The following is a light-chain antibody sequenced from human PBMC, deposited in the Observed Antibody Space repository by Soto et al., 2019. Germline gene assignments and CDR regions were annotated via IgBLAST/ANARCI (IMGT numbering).Light chain of an antibody. CDR2: GNS. CDR3: QSYDSSIGV. J-gene: IGLJ1*01. CDR1: RSNIGAGYD. V-gene: IGLV1-40*01. Sequence: QSVLTQPPSVSGAPGQRVTISCTGSRSNIGAGYDVHWYQQLPGTAPKLLIYGNSNRPSGVPDRFSGSKSGTSASLAITGLQADAEGDYYCQSYDSSIGVFGTGTKVTVL.